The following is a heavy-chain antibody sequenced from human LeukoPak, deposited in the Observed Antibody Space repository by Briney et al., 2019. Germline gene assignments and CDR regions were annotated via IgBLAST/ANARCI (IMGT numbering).Heavy chain of an antibody. V-gene: IGHV3-21*01. D-gene: IGHD6-13*01. CDR2: ISSSSSYI. J-gene: IGHJ6*03. Sequence: PGGSLRLSCAASGFTFSSYSMNWVRQAPGKGLEWVSSISSSSSYIYYADSVKGRFTISRDNAKNSLYLQMNSLRAEDTAVYYCARDPPSSWRYYYYMDVWGKGTTVTVSS. CDR1: GFTFSSYS. CDR3: ARDPPSSWRYYYYMDV.